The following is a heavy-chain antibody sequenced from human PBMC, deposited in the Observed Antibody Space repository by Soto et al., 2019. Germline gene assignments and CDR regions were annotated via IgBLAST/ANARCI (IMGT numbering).Heavy chain of an antibody. Sequence: GESLKISCKGSGYSFTSYWIYWVRQMPGKGLEWMGRIDPSDSYTNYSPSFQGHVTISADKAINTAYLQWSSLKASDTAMYYCARRKYCSTSSCYADYYYGMDVWGQGTTVTVSS. J-gene: IGHJ6*02. CDR3: ARRKYCSTSSCYADYYYGMDV. CDR2: IDPSDSYT. CDR1: GYSFTSYW. V-gene: IGHV5-10-1*01. D-gene: IGHD2-2*01.